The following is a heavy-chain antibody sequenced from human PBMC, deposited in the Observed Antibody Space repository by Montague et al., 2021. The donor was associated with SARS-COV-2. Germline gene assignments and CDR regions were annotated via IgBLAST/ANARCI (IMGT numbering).Heavy chain of an antibody. D-gene: IGHD2-15*01. J-gene: IGHJ6*02. V-gene: IGHV4-34*01. CDR1: CGSFSSY. CDR3: ASHCGGGRCYFGMDV. Sequence: SETLSLTCDVYCGSFSSYWSWIRQPPGRGLEWVGQISHGGGTNYNPSLKSRVTISVDTSKNQVSLKLSSVTAADTAVYYCASHCGGGRCYFGMDVWGQGTTVTVSS. CDR2: ISHGGGT.